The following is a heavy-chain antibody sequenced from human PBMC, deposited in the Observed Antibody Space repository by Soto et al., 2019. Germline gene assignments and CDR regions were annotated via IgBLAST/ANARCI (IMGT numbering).Heavy chain of an antibody. V-gene: IGHV4-34*02. CDR2: VNHSGGT. Sequence: QVQLQQWGAGLLKPSETLSLTCAVYGGPFSGYYWSWIRQPPGKGLEWIGEVNHSGGTNYNPSLKRRVTISVDTSKNQFTLKLTSVTAADTSVYYCARSVAGLDYWGQGTLVTVSS. CDR3: ARSVAGLDY. CDR1: GGPFSGYY. D-gene: IGHD6-19*01. J-gene: IGHJ4*02.